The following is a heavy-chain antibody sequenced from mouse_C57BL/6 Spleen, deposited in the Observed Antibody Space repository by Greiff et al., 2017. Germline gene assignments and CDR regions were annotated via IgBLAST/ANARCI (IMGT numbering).Heavy chain of an antibody. CDR1: GYTFTSYW. J-gene: IGHJ4*01. CDR2: IYPGSGST. CDR3: AREGTGTGAMDY. V-gene: IGHV1-55*01. D-gene: IGHD4-1*01. Sequence: QVQLKQPGAELVKPGASVKMSCKASGYTFTSYWITWVKQRPGPGLEWIGDIYPGSGSTNYNEKFKGKATLAVDTSSSTAYMQLSSLTSEDSAVYYCAREGTGTGAMDYWGQGTSVTVSS.